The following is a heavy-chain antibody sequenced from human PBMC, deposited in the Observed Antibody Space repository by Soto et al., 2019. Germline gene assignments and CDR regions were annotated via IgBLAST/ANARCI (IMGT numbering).Heavy chain of an antibody. CDR1: GFTFSSYS. D-gene: IGHD3-3*01. J-gene: IGHJ3*02. Sequence: PGGSLRLSCTASGFTFSSYSMNWVRQAPGKGLEWVSVISNNGGSTYYADSVKGRFAISRDNSKNMLYLQMNSLRAEDTAVYYCAREGDYDFWSGPRGAFDIWGQGTMVTVSS. CDR3: AREGDYDFWSGPRGAFDI. CDR2: ISNNGGST. V-gene: IGHV3-23*01.